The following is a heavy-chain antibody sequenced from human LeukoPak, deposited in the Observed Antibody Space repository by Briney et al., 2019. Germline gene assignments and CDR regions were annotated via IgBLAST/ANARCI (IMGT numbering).Heavy chain of an antibody. CDR1: GFTFSSYW. Sequence: GGSLRLSCAASGFTFSSYWMSWVRQAPGKGLEWVANIKQDGSEKYYVDSVKGRFTISRDNATNSLYLQMNSLRAEDTAVYYCARDNNYYDSSGYYYGGGYFDYWGQGTLVTVSS. CDR2: IKQDGSEK. CDR3: ARDNNYYDSSGYYYGGGYFDY. D-gene: IGHD3-22*01. V-gene: IGHV3-7*01. J-gene: IGHJ4*02.